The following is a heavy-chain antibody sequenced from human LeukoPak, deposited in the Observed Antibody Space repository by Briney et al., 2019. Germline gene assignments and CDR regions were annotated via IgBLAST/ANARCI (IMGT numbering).Heavy chain of an antibody. V-gene: IGHV3-21*01. CDR2: ISSSSSYI. CDR1: GFTFSSYS. J-gene: IGHJ3*02. Sequence: GGSLRLSCAASGFTFSSYSMNWVRQAPGKGLEWVSSISSSSSYIYYADSVKGRFTISRDNAKYSLYLQMNSLRAEDTAVYYCARGHARGAFDIWGQGTMVTVSS. CDR3: ARGHARGAFDI.